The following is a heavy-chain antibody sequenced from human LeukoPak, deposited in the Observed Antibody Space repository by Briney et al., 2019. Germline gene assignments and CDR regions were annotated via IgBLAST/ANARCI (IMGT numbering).Heavy chain of an antibody. J-gene: IGHJ4*02. V-gene: IGHV3-23*01. CDR3: AKDGFIVVVVAATLDY. D-gene: IGHD2-15*01. CDR1: GFTFGDYA. CDR2: ISGSGGST. Sequence: PGGSLRLSCTASGFTFGDYAMSWVRQAPGKGLEWVSAISGSGGSTYYADSVKGRFTISRDNSKNTLYLQMNSLRAEDTAVYYCAKDGFIVVVVAATLDYWAQGTLVTVSS.